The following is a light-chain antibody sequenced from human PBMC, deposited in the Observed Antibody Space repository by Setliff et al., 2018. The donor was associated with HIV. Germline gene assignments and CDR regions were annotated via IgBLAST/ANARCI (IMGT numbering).Light chain of an antibody. V-gene: IGLV1-40*01. CDR2: GNS. CDR3: CSYAGSTTFDV. J-gene: IGLJ1*01. CDR1: SSNIGAGYD. Sequence: QSVLTQPPSVSGAPGQRVTISCTGSSSNIGAGYDVHWYQQLPGTAPKLLIYGNSNRPSGVPDRFSGPKSGTSASLAITGLQAEDEADYYCCSYAGSTTFDVFGTGTKVTVL.